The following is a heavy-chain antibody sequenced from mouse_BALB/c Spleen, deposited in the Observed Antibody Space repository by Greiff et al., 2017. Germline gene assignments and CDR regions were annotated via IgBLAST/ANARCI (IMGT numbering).Heavy chain of an antibody. V-gene: IGHV3-2*02. CDR2: ISYSGST. CDR1: GYSITSDYA. Sequence: EVKLLESGPGLVKPSQSLSLTCTVTGYSITSDYAWNWIRQFPGNKLEWMGYISYSGSTSYNPSLKSRISITRDTSKNQFFLQLNSVTTEDTATYYCAMEYYGSIPYYWGQGTTLTVSS. J-gene: IGHJ2*01. D-gene: IGHD1-1*01. CDR3: AMEYYGSIPYY.